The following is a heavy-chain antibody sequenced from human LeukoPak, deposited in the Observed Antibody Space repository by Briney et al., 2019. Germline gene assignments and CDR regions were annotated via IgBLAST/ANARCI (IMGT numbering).Heavy chain of an antibody. CDR2: IIPIFGTA. CDR3: ARVFGDSYYYYYMDV. Sequence: SVKVSCKASGGTFSSYAISWVRQAPGQGLEWMGGIIPIFGTANYAQKFQGRVTITADKSTSTAYMELSSLRSEDTAVYYCARVFGDSYYYYYMDVWGKGTTVTVSS. CDR1: GGTFSSYA. J-gene: IGHJ6*03. V-gene: IGHV1-69*06. D-gene: IGHD4-17*01.